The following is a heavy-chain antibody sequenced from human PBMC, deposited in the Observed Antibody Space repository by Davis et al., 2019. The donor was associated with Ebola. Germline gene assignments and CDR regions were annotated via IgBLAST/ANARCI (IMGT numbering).Heavy chain of an antibody. D-gene: IGHD2-21*01. J-gene: IGHJ4*02. CDR2: ISSSSSYI. V-gene: IGHV3-21*01. Sequence: PGESLKISCAASGFTFSSYWMSWVRQAPGKGLEWVSSISSSSSYIYYADSVKGRFTISRDNAKNSLYLQMNSLRAEDTAVYYCARDISVVVIPDYWGQGTLVTVSS. CDR3: ARDISVVVIPDY. CDR1: GFTFSSYW.